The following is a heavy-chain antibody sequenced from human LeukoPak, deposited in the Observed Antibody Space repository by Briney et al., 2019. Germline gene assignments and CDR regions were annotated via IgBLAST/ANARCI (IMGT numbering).Heavy chain of an antibody. V-gene: IGHV1-18*01. Sequence: ASVKVSCKASGYTFTSYGISWVRQAPGQGLEWMVWISAYNGNTNYAQKLQGRVTMTTDTSTSTAYMELRSLRSDDTAVYYCARVVSPSRRYYFDYWGQGTLVTVSS. CDR3: ARVVSPSRRYYFDY. CDR1: GYTFTSYG. CDR2: ISAYNGNT. J-gene: IGHJ4*02. D-gene: IGHD3-10*01.